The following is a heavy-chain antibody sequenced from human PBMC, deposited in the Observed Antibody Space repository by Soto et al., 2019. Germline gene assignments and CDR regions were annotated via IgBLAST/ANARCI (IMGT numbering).Heavy chain of an antibody. V-gene: IGHV4-39*01. CDR3: ARHWSSGGNNWFDP. Sequence: QLLLQESGPGLVKPSETLSLTCTVSGGSIRSTTYYWSWIRQPPGKGLEWLGSSYYRVTTYNNPSLKSRVTVSVDTSKKQFSLKVNSVTAADTAVYYCARHWSSGGNNWFDPWGQGILVTVSS. CDR1: GGSIRSTTYY. J-gene: IGHJ5*02. D-gene: IGHD1-1*01. CDR2: SYYRVTT.